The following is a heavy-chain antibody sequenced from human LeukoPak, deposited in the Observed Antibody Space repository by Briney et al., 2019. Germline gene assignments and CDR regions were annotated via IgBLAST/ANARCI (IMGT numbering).Heavy chain of an antibody. D-gene: IGHD3-22*01. Sequence: ASVKVSCKASGHTFTSYYMHWVRQAPGQGLEWMGWINPNSGGTNYAQKFQGRVTMTRDTPISTAYMELSRVTSDDTAVYYCARGTNYYDSSGYYLYYFEYWGQGTLVTVSS. V-gene: IGHV1-2*02. J-gene: IGHJ4*02. CDR2: INPNSGGT. CDR1: GHTFTSYY. CDR3: ARGTNYYDSSGYYLYYFEY.